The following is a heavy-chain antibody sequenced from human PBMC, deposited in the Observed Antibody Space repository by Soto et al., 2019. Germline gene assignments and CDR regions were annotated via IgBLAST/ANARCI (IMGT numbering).Heavy chain of an antibody. D-gene: IGHD6-19*01. CDR3: AKGSAGTYYFDS. V-gene: IGHV3-23*01. CDR2: ISRSGGST. J-gene: IGHJ4*02. Sequence: EVQLLESGGGLVQPGGSLRLSCAASGVTFSTYAMSWVRQAPGKGLEWVSAISRSGGSTYYAHSVKGRFTVSRDNPENMLYLQINSLRPEATDVYFCAKGSAGTYYFDSWGQGTLVTVSS. CDR1: GVTFSTYA.